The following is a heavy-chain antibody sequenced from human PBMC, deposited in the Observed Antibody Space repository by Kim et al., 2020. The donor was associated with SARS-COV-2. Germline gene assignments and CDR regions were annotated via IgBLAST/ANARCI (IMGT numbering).Heavy chain of an antibody. V-gene: IGHV3-15*01. Sequence: GGSLRLSCAASGFTFSNAWMSWVRQAPGKGLEWVGRIKSKTDGGTTDYAAPVKGRFTISRDDSKNTLYLQMNSLKTEDTAVYYCTSRDGYNYLFAGYTTSNDYWGQGTLVTVSS. D-gene: IGHD5-12*01. CDR1: GFTFSNAW. CDR3: TSRDGYNYLFAGYTTSNDY. CDR2: IKSKTDGGTT. J-gene: IGHJ4*02.